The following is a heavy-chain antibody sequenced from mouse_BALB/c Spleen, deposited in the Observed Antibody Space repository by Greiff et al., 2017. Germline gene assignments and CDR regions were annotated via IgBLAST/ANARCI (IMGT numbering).Heavy chain of an antibody. V-gene: IGHV5-17*02. Sequence: EVKLVESGGGLVQPGGSRKLSCAASGFTFSSFGMHWVRQAPEKGLEWVAYISSGSSTIYYADTVKGRFTISRDNPKNTLFLQMTSLRSEDTAMYYCARSRDGNYWFAYWGQGTLVTVSA. CDR3: ARSRDGNYWFAY. CDR2: ISSGSSTI. D-gene: IGHD2-1*01. CDR1: GFTFSSFG. J-gene: IGHJ3*01.